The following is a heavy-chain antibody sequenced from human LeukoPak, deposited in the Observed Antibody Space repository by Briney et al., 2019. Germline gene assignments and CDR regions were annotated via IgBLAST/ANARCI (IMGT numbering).Heavy chain of an antibody. D-gene: IGHD4-23*01. CDR1: GFTFNDYY. Sequence: GGSLRLSCAASGFTFNDYYMSWIRQAPGRGLEWLSYITSGGTTIYYADSVKGRFTISRDNAKNSLYLQMNNLRAEDTAVYFCARAVTYGGNSYYFDYWGQGTLVTVSS. CDR3: ARAVTYGGNSYYFDY. J-gene: IGHJ4*02. V-gene: IGHV3-11*01. CDR2: ITSGGTTI.